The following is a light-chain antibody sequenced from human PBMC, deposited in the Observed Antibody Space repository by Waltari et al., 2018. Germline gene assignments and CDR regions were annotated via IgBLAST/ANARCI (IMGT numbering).Light chain of an antibody. Sequence: EIVMTQPPATLSVSPGEGVTLSCRASQSVSSYLAWYQQKPGQAPRLFIHGVSTRATGIPARFSGSGSGVELTLTISSLQSEDFAIYDCQHYNSWPWTFGQGTKVEIK. J-gene: IGKJ1*01. V-gene: IGKV3-15*01. CDR1: QSVSSY. CDR3: QHYNSWPWT. CDR2: GVS.